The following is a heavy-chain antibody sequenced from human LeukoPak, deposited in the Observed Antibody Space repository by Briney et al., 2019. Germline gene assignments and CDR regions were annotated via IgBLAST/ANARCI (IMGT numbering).Heavy chain of an antibody. Sequence: GGSLRLSCAVSGFTFSSYAMHWVRQAPGKGLEWVAVISYDGSNKYHADSVKGRFTISRDNSKNTLYLQMNSLRAEDTAVHYCAGDYGSERGYYHMDVWGKGTTVTVSS. D-gene: IGHD3-10*01. CDR1: GFTFSSYA. CDR2: ISYDGSNK. V-gene: IGHV3-30*04. CDR3: AGDYGSERGYYHMDV. J-gene: IGHJ6*03.